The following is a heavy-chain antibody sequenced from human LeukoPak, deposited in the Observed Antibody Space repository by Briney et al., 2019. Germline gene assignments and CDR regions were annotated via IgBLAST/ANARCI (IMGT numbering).Heavy chain of an antibody. V-gene: IGHV1-46*01. CDR2: INPSGGST. CDR3: AREVPGYCSGGSCYSGAFDI. J-gene: IGHJ3*02. D-gene: IGHD2-15*01. Sequence: VASVKVSCKAFGYTFTSNYMHWVRQAPGQGLEWMGIINPSGGSTSYAQKFQGRVTMTRDMSTSTVYMELSSLRSEDTAVYYCAREVPGYCSGGSCYSGAFDIWGQGTMVTVSS. CDR1: GYTFTSNY.